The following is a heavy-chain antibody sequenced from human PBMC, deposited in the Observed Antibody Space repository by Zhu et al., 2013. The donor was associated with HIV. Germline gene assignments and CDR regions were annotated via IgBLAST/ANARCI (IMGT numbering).Heavy chain of an antibody. D-gene: IGHD5-18*01. Sequence: QVQLVQSGAEVKKPGSSVKVSCKASGGTFSSYAISWVRQAPGQGLEWMGGIIPIFGTANYAQKFQGRVTITADESTSTAYMELSSLRSEDTAVYYCARESLVDTAKLGRYYFDYWGQGTLVTVSS. V-gene: IGHV1-69*01. CDR2: IIPIFGTA. CDR1: GGTFSSYA. CDR3: ARESLVDTAKLGRYYFDY. J-gene: IGHJ4*02.